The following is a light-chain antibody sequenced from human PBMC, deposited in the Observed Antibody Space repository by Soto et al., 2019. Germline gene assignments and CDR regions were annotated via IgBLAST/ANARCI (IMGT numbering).Light chain of an antibody. Sequence: QSALAQPASVSGSPGQSITISCSGFSIDVGDNNYVSWYQHHPGKAPKLIIYEVSNRPSGVSNRFSGSSSDNTASLTISGLLPDNEADYYCSSYTTSSTPSYVFGTGTKVTVL. V-gene: IGLV2-14*01. J-gene: IGLJ1*01. CDR2: EVS. CDR3: SSYTTSSTPSYV. CDR1: SIDVGDNNY.